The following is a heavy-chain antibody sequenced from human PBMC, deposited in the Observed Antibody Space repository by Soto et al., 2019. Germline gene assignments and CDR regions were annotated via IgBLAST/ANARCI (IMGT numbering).Heavy chain of an antibody. CDR2: ISAYNGNT. V-gene: IGHV1-18*01. J-gene: IGHJ6*02. CDR3: ARMDLYGDYVEEQNSYYYYGMDV. CDR1: GYTFTSYG. D-gene: IGHD4-17*01. Sequence: QVQLVQSGAEVKKPGASVKVSCKASGYTFTSYGISWVRQAPGQGLEWMGWISAYNGNTNYAQKLQGRVTMTTDISTSTAYMELRSLRSDDTAVYYCARMDLYGDYVEEQNSYYYYGMDVWGQGTTVTVSS.